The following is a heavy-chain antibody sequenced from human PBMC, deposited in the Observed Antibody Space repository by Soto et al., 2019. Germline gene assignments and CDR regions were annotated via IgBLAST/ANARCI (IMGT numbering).Heavy chain of an antibody. V-gene: IGHV4-59*08. CDR3: AGLKRGYSYGSIIDF. J-gene: IGHJ4*01. Sequence: NPSETLSLTCTVSGDSIRNYYWSWIRQPPGEGLEYIGYIFYSGSTNYNPSLKSRVAISVDTSRNQFALKLRSVTAADTATYYCAGLKRGYSYGSIIDFWGRGTLVTVSS. D-gene: IGHD5-18*01. CDR1: GDSIRNYY. CDR2: IFYSGST.